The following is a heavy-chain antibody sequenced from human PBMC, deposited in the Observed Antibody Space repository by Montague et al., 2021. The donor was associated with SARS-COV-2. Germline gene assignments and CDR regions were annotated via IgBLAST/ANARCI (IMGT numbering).Heavy chain of an antibody. D-gene: IGHD6-19*01. CDR3: ARDIAVAGLFDY. Sequence: TLSLTCTVSGGSISSGSYYWSWIRQPAGKGLEWIGRISISGSTNYXPSLKSRVTISVDTSKNQFSLKLSSVTAADTAGYYCARDIAVAGLFDYWGQGTLVTVSS. V-gene: IGHV4-61*02. CDR1: GGSISSGSYY. J-gene: IGHJ4*02. CDR2: ISISGST.